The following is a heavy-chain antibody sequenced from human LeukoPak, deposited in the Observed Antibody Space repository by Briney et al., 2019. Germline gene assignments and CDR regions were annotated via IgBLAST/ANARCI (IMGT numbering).Heavy chain of an antibody. CDR3: ARARWYSCDY. CDR2: TNSDGSSR. D-gene: IGHD5-24*01. J-gene: IGHJ4*02. CDR1: GGSISSSSYY. V-gene: IGHV3-74*01. Sequence: ETLSLTCTVSGGSISSSSYYWGWIRQPPGKGLEWVSSTNSDGSSRGYTDSVKGRFTVSRDNAKNTLYLQMSSLRAEDTAVYYCARARWYSCDYWGQGTLVTVSS.